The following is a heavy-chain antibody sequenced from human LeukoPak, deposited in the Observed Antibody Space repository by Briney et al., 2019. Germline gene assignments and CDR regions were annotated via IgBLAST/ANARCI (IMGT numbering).Heavy chain of an antibody. J-gene: IGHJ4*02. Sequence: ASVKVSCKASGYTFTGHYVHWLRQAPGQGLEWMGWINPNSSVTNYAQKFQGRVTLTRDTSISTAYLELSRLSSDDTAIYYCASVGSGTAYLRYDYWGQGTLVTVSS. CDR1: GYTFTGHY. V-gene: IGHV1-2*02. CDR2: INPNSSVT. CDR3: ASVGSGTAYLRYDY. D-gene: IGHD3-10*01.